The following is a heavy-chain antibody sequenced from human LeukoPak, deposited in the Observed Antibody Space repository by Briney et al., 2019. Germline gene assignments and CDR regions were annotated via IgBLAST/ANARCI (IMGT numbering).Heavy chain of an antibody. CDR1: GGSFSGYY. CDR2: INHSGST. V-gene: IGHV4-34*01. D-gene: IGHD1-26*01. J-gene: IGHJ4*02. CDR3: ARGQTIVGATGDF. Sequence: PSETLSLTCAVYGGSFSGYYWSWIRQPPGKGLEWIGEINHSGSTNYNPSLKSRVTISVNTSKNQFSLKLSSVTAADTAVYYCARGQTIVGATGDFWGQGTLVTVSS.